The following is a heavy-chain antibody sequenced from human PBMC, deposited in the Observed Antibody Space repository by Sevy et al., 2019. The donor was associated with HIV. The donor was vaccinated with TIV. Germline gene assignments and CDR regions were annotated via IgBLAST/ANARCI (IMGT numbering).Heavy chain of an antibody. J-gene: IGHJ4*02. CDR2: ISGSSNYI. Sequence: GGSLRLSCAGFGFTFSTYSMNWVRQAPGKGLEWISFISGSSNYIYYAHSVKGRFTISRDNVKDSLYLQMNSLRVEDTAVYFCARDGKAWDLLNYWGQGTLVTVSS. D-gene: IGHD1-26*01. CDR3: ARDGKAWDLLNY. CDR1: GFTFSTYS. V-gene: IGHV3-21*01.